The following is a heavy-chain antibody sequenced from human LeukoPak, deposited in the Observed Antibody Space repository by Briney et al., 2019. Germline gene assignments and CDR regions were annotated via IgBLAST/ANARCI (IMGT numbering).Heavy chain of an antibody. D-gene: IGHD6-13*01. V-gene: IGHV4-59*01. CDR1: GGSISSYY. CDR2: IYYSGSP. Sequence: SETLSLTCTVSGGSISSYYWSWIRQPPGKGLEWIGYIYYSGSPNHNPSLKSRVTISVDTSKNQFSLKLSSVTAADTAVYYCARDKFGYSSSWYAFDIWGQGTMVTVSS. CDR3: ARDKFGYSSSWYAFDI. J-gene: IGHJ3*02.